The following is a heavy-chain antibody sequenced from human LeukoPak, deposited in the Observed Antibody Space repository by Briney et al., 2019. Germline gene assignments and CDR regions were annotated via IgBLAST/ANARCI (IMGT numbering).Heavy chain of an antibody. V-gene: IGHV1-18*01. CDR2: ISAYNGNT. Sequence: ASVKVSCKASGYTFTSYDINWVRQATGQGLEWMGWISAYNGNTNYARKLQGRVTMTTDTSTSTAYMELRSLRSDDTAVYYCARMDDSSGFHDYWGQGTLVTVSS. CDR3: ARMDDSSGFHDY. D-gene: IGHD3-22*01. J-gene: IGHJ4*02. CDR1: GYTFTSYD.